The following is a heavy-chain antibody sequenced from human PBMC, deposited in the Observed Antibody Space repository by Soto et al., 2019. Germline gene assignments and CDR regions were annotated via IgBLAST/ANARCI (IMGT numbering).Heavy chain of an antibody. V-gene: IGHV2-5*02. CDR2: IYWDDDK. Sequence: QITLKESGPTLVKPTQTLTLTCTFSGFSLSTSGVGVGWIRQPPGKALEWLALIYWDDDKRYSPSLKSRLTITKDTSKNQVVLTMTNMDPVDTASYYCANSLLGCYDSWIAFDIWGQGTMVTVSS. CDR3: ANSLLGCYDSWIAFDI. D-gene: IGHD3-3*01. J-gene: IGHJ3*02. CDR1: GFSLSTSGVG.